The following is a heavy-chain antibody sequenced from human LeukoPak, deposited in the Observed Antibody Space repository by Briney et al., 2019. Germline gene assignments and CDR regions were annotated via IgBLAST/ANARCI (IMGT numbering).Heavy chain of an antibody. V-gene: IGHV3-7*01. CDR1: GLTFSMYW. D-gene: IGHD5-18*01. CDR3: ARESRGYSYGYNWYFDL. CDR2: IKQDGSEK. Sequence: GGSLRLSCAASGLTFSMYWMTWVRQAPGKGLEWVANIKQDGSEKYFVDSVKGRFTISRDNTKNSLYLQMNSLRAEDTAVYYCARESRGYSYGYNWYFDLWGRGTLVTVSS. J-gene: IGHJ2*01.